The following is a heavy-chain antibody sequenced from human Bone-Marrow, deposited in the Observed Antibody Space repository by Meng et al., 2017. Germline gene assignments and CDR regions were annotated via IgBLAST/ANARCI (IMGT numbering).Heavy chain of an antibody. V-gene: IGHV3-64*01. J-gene: IGHJ5*02. CDR3: ASGKWGLLA. CDR2: ISSNGGST. CDR1: GFTFSSYA. D-gene: IGHD1-26*01. Sequence: GESLKISCAASGFTFSSYAMHWVRQAPGKGLEFVSAISSNGGSTYYANSVKGRFTISRDNSKNTLYLQMGSLRAEDMAVYYCASGKWGLLAWGQGTLVTVSS.